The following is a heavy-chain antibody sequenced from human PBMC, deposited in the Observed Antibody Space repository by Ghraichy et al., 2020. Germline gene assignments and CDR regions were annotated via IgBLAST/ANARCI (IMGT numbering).Heavy chain of an antibody. CDR3: SRVPIVAAISDYYYGMDV. J-gene: IGHJ6*02. V-gene: IGHV4-59*08. CDR1: GGSITSYY. CDR2: IYYTGTGSGST. Sequence: SETLSLTCNVSGGSITSYYWNWIRQPPGKGLEWIGYIYYTGTGSGSTDYNPSLKSRVTISVDTSKNQISLKLTSVTAADTAVYCCSRVPIVAAISDYYYGMDVWGQGTTVTVSS. D-gene: IGHD5-12*01.